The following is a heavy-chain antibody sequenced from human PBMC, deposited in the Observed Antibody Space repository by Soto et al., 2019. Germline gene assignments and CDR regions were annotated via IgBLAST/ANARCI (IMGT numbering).Heavy chain of an antibody. D-gene: IGHD3-9*01. J-gene: IGHJ4*02. CDR3: TRDPSNDILTGFDY. V-gene: IGHV3-49*03. CDR2: IRSKAYGGTT. CDR1: GFTFGDYA. Sequence: PGGSLRLSCTASGFTFGDYAMSWFRQAPGKGLEWVGFIRSKAYGGTTEYAASVKGRFTISRDDSKSIAYLQMNSLKTEDTAVYYCTRDPSNDILTGFDYWGQGTLVTVSS.